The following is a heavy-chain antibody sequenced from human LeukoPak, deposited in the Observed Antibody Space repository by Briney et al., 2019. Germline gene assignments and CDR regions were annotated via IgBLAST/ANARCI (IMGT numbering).Heavy chain of an antibody. CDR3: ARDEFEYYDSSGYHAFDI. D-gene: IGHD3-22*01. CDR2: IIPILGIA. J-gene: IGHJ3*02. CDR1: GGTFSSYA. V-gene: IGHV1-69*04. Sequence: SVRVSCKASGGTFSSYAISWVRQAPGQGLEWMGRIIPILGIANYAQKFQGRVTITADKSTSTAYMELSSLRSEDTAVYYCARDEFEYYDSSGYHAFDIWGQGTMVTVSS.